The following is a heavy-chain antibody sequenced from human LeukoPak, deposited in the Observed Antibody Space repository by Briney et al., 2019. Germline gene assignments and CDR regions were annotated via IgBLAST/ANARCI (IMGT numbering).Heavy chain of an antibody. V-gene: IGHV1-18*01. Sequence: GASVKVSCKASGYTFTSYGISWVRQAPGQGLEWMGWISAYNGNTNYAQKLQGRVTMTTDTSTSTAYMELRSLRSEDTAVYYCASRRSGGNSDYYYGMDVWGQGTTVTVSS. CDR1: GYTFTSYG. CDR3: ASRRSGGNSDYYYGMDV. CDR2: ISAYNGNT. J-gene: IGHJ6*02. D-gene: IGHD4-23*01.